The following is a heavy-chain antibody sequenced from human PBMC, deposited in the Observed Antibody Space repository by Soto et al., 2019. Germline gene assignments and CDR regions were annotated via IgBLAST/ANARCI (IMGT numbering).Heavy chain of an antibody. D-gene: IGHD7-27*01. J-gene: IGHJ4*02. CDR3: ARGPSGDKVHY. CDR1: DGSITSDWSC. CDR2: IFDSGTT. V-gene: IGHV4-30-4*01. Sequence: VQLQESGPGLVKPSQTLSLTCTVSDGSITSDWSCWSWISKPPGEGLEWIGHIFDSGTTYTNPSLRSQVAISLDTSKNHFSLTLSSVTAADTAVYYCARGPSGDKVHYWGQGALVTVSS.